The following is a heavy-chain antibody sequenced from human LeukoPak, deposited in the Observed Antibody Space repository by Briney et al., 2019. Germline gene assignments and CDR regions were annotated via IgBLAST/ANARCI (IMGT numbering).Heavy chain of an antibody. J-gene: IGHJ3*02. CDR1: GFTVSTNY. D-gene: IGHD1-26*01. CDR2: IYTDGTT. V-gene: IGHV3-53*01. Sequence: GGSLRLSCAASGFTVSTNYMNWVRQAPGKGLEWVSVIYTDGTTYCADSLKGRFTLSRDNSKNTLYLQMNSLRADDTAVYHCARGNDSGTYYGDAFDIWGQGTMVTVSS. CDR3: ARGNDSGTYYGDAFDI.